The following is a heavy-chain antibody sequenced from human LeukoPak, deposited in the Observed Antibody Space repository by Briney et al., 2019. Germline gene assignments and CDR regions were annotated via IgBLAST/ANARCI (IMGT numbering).Heavy chain of an antibody. CDR1: GFTFSSYW. CDR2: INSDGSST. Sequence: GGSLRLSCGASGFTFSSYWMRWVRQAPGKGLVWVSRINSDGSSTSYADSVKGRFTISRDNAKNTLYLQMNSLRAEDTAVYYCARGRYCTNGVCFNWFDPWGQGTLVTVSS. D-gene: IGHD2-8*01. J-gene: IGHJ5*02. V-gene: IGHV3-74*01. CDR3: ARGRYCTNGVCFNWFDP.